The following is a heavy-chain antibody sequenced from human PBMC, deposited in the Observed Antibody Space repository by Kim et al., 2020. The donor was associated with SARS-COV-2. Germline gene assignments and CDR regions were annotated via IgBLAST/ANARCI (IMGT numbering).Heavy chain of an antibody. V-gene: IGHV1-3*01. D-gene: IGHD1-1*01. Sequence: ASVKVSCKASGYTFTSYAMHWVRQAPGQRLEWMGWINAGNGNTKYSQKFQGRVTITRDTSASTAYMELSSLRSEDTAVYYCASSYLNWNDEDYYYGMDVWGQGTTVTVSS. CDR3: ASSYLNWNDEDYYYGMDV. CDR1: GYTFTSYA. J-gene: IGHJ6*02. CDR2: INAGNGNT.